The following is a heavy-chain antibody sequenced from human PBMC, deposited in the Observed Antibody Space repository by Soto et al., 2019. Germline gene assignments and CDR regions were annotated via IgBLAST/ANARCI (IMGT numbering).Heavy chain of an antibody. CDR2: ISGSGGST. Sequence: GGSLRLSCAASGFTFSSYAMSWVRQAPGKGLEWVSAISGSGGSTYYADSVKGRFTISRDNSKNTLYLQMNSLRAEDTAVYYCAKGSIDIVATIWNYYYYYMDVWGKGTTVTVSS. D-gene: IGHD5-12*01. J-gene: IGHJ6*03. CDR1: GFTFSSYA. V-gene: IGHV3-23*01. CDR3: AKGSIDIVATIWNYYYYYMDV.